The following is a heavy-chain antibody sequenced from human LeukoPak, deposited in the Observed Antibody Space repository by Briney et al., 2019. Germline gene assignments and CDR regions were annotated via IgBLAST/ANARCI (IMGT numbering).Heavy chain of an antibody. CDR3: AKEGYYYDSSGYSGYFDY. D-gene: IGHD3-22*01. V-gene: IGHV3-23*01. Sequence: GGSLRLSCAASGFTFSSYAMSWVRQAPGKGLEWVSAISGSGGSTYYADSVKGRFTISRDNSKNTLYLQMNSLRAEDTAVYYCAKEGYYYDSSGYSGYFDYWGQGTLVTVSS. J-gene: IGHJ4*02. CDR1: GFTFSSYA. CDR2: ISGSGGST.